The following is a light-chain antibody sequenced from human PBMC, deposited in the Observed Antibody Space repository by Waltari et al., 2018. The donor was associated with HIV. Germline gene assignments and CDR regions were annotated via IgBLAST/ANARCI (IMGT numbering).Light chain of an antibody. V-gene: IGLV2-14*01. CDR2: EVS. J-gene: IGLJ1*01. CDR1: GSDVGGYHY. Sequence: QSALTQPASVSGSPGQSITISCTGTGSDVGGYHYVSWYQNHPGKAPKLMIYEVSNRPSGVSNRFSGSKSGNTASLTISGLQAEDEADYYCSSYTSSSTYVFGTGTKVTVL. CDR3: SSYTSSSTYV.